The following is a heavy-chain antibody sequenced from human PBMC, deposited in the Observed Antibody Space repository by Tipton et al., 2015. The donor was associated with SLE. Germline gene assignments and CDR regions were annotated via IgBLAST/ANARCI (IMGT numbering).Heavy chain of an antibody. CDR2: IYYSGST. J-gene: IGHJ4*02. V-gene: IGHV4-59*01. CDR3: ARDRGRDGYKTEFDK. CDR1: GGSISSYY. Sequence: TLSLTCTVSGGSISSYYWSWIRQPPGKGLEWIGDIYYSGSTNYNPSLKSRVTISVDTSKNQFSLKLSSVTAADTAVYYCARDRGRDGYKTEFDKWGQGTLVTVSS. D-gene: IGHD5-24*01.